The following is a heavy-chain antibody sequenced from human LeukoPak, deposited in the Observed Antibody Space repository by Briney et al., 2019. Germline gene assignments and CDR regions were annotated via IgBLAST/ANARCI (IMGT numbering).Heavy chain of an antibody. D-gene: IGHD2-2*01. CDR3: ARDTTQNVYCSSTSCYLAPFDY. CDR2: INPSGGST. J-gene: IGHJ4*02. Sequence: ASVKVSCKASGYTFTSYYMHWVRQAPGQGLEWMGIINPSGGSTSYAQKFQGRVTMTRDTSTSTVYMELSSLRSEDTAVYYCARDTTQNVYCSSTSCYLAPFDYWGQGTLVTVS. V-gene: IGHV1-46*01. CDR1: GYTFTSYY.